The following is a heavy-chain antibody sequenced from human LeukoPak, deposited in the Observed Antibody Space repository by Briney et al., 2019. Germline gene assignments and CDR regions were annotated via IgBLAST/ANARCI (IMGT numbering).Heavy chain of an antibody. CDR2: IIPVFGTA. J-gene: IGHJ6*03. CDR3: ARGAGPYYYYMDV. CDR1: GGTFSSYA. V-gene: IGHV1-69*01. D-gene: IGHD3-10*01. Sequence: ASVKVSCKASGGTFSSYAISWVRQAPGQGLEWMGGIIPVFGTANYAQKFQGRVTITADESTSTAYMELSSLRSEDTAVYYCARGAGPYYYYMDVWGKGTTVTVSS.